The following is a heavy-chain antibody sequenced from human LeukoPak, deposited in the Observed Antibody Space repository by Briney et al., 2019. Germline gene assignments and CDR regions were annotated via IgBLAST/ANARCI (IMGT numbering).Heavy chain of an antibody. Sequence: GGSLRLSCAASGFTFSSYWMHWVRQAPGKGLEWVAVISYDGSNKYYADSVKGRFTISRDNSKNTLYLQMNSLRAEDTAVYYCAKSPSGWYGIDYWGRGTLVTVSS. CDR3: AKSPSGWYGIDY. J-gene: IGHJ4*02. V-gene: IGHV3-30*18. CDR1: GFTFSSYW. CDR2: ISYDGSNK. D-gene: IGHD6-19*01.